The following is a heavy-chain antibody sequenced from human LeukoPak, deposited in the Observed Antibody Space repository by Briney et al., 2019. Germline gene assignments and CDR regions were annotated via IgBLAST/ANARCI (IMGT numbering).Heavy chain of an antibody. J-gene: IGHJ4*02. Sequence: PGGSLRLSCATSGFIFSNYDMYWARQTPGRGLEWVAFIQYDGRNKYYADSVKGRFTISRDSSRNTAHLQMNNLRPEDSAVYYCAKITALSPGAFDYWGQGTLVTVSS. CDR2: IQYDGRNK. CDR1: GFIFSNYD. V-gene: IGHV3-30*02. CDR3: AKITALSPGAFDY. D-gene: IGHD2-21*02.